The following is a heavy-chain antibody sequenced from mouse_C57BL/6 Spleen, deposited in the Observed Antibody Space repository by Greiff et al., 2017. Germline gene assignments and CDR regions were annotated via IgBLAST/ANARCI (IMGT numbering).Heavy chain of an antibody. J-gene: IGHJ1*03. V-gene: IGHV5-6*01. CDR3: ASPFITTVVDWYFDV. CDR1: GFTFSSYG. D-gene: IGHD1-1*01. CDR2: ISSGGSYT. Sequence: VQLQQSGGDLVKPGGSLKLSCAASGFTFSSYGMSWVRQTPDKRLEWVATISSGGSYTYYPDSVKGRFTISRDNAKNTLYLQMSSLKSEDTAMYYCASPFITTVVDWYFDVWGTGTTVTVSS.